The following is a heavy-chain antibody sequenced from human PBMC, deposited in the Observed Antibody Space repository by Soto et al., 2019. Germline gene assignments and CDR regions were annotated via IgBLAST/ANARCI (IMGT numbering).Heavy chain of an antibody. Sequence: SETLSLTCTVSGGSISSYYWSWIRQPPGKGLEWIGYIYYSGSTNYNPSLKSRVTISVDTSKNQFSLKLSSVTAADTAVYYCARADPTYYDFWSGYYPTDYGMDVWGQGTTVTVSS. CDR2: IYYSGST. CDR3: ARADPTYYDFWSGYYPTDYGMDV. D-gene: IGHD3-3*01. CDR1: GGSISSYY. J-gene: IGHJ6*02. V-gene: IGHV4-59*01.